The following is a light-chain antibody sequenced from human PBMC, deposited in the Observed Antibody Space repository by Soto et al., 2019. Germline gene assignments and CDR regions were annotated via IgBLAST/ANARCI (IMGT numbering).Light chain of an antibody. CDR2: EVI. Sequence: QSVLTQPPSASGSPGQSGTISCTGTSSDVGGYNYVSWYQQHPGKAPKLMISEVIKRPSGVPDRFSGSKSGNTASLTVSGLQAEDEADYYCSSFAGNNNLVFGGGTKVTVL. CDR3: SSFAGNNNLV. CDR1: SSDVGGYNY. J-gene: IGLJ2*01. V-gene: IGLV2-8*01.